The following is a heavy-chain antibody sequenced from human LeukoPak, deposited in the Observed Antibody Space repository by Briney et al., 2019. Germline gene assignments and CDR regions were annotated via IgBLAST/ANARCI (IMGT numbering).Heavy chain of an antibody. V-gene: IGHV3-23*01. CDR3: AKTQGFFDH. CDR1: GFTFGNNG. Sequence: GGSLRLSCAASGFTFGNNGMTWVRQAPGKGMEWVTGISDGGDTTYDAGSVKGRLTVSRDNSKNILYLQMNSLRAEDTAIYYCAKTQGFFDHWGQGSLVTVSS. J-gene: IGHJ4*02. CDR2: ISDGGDTT.